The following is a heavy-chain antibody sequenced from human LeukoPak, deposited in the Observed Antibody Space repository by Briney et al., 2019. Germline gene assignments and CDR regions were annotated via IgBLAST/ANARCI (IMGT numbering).Heavy chain of an antibody. CDR3: AKGGKWDVTPFDY. Sequence: GGSPRPSCAASGFTFTSYSMNWVRQAPGKGLEWVSTISGGGGSTYYADSVKGRFPISRDNSKNTLYLQVNSLRAEDTAVYYCAKGGKWDVTPFDYWGQGTLVTVSS. CDR1: GFTFTSYS. D-gene: IGHD1-26*01. V-gene: IGHV3-23*01. CDR2: ISGGGGST. J-gene: IGHJ4*02.